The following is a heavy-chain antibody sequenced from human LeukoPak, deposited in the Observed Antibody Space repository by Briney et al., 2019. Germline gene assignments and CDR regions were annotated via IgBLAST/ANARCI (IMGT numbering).Heavy chain of an antibody. D-gene: IGHD3-22*01. CDR1: GFTFSRYD. Sequence: GGSLRLSCAASGFTFSRYDMHWVRQAPGKGLEWVAVISYDGSNKYYADSVKGRFTISRDNSKNTLYLQMNSLRAEDTAVYYCAKANYYYDSSGYIHYMDVWGKGTTVTVSS. J-gene: IGHJ6*03. V-gene: IGHV3-30*18. CDR3: AKANYYYDSSGYIHYMDV. CDR2: ISYDGSNK.